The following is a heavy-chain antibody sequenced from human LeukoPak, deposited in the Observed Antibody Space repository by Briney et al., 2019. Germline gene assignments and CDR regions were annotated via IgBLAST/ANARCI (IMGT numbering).Heavy chain of an antibody. CDR1: GGSISSGGYS. V-gene: IGHV4-30-2*01. CDR3: ARGTYYDFWSGYYKNYYYMDV. Sequence: SQTLSLTCAVSGGSISSGGYSWSWIRQPPGKGLEWIGYIYHSGSTYYNPSLKSRVTISVDRSKNQFSLKLSSVTAADTAVYYCARGTYYDFWSGYYKNYYYMDVWGKGTTVTVSS. J-gene: IGHJ6*03. D-gene: IGHD3-3*01. CDR2: IYHSGST.